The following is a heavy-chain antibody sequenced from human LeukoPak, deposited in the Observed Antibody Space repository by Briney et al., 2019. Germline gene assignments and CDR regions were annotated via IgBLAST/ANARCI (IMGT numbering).Heavy chain of an antibody. J-gene: IGHJ4*02. CDR1: GYSISSGYC. D-gene: IGHD6-13*01. Sequence: SSETLSLTCAVSGYSISSGYCWGWIRQPPGKGLEWIGSIYYSGSTYYNPSLKSRVTISVDTSKNQFSLKLSSVTAADTAVYYCARDPSSSWYPFDYWGQGTLVTVSS. CDR2: IYYSGST. CDR3: ARDPSSSWYPFDY. V-gene: IGHV4-38-2*02.